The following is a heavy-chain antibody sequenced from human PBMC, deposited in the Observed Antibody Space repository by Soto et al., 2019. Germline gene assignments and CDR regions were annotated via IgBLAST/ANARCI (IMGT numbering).Heavy chain of an antibody. V-gene: IGHV1-24*01. Sequence: ASVKVSCKVSGYTLTELSMHWVRQAPGKGLEWMGGFDPEDGETIYAQKFQGRVTMTEDTSTDTAYMELSSLRSEDTAVYYCATAPILGWLRRTPYYYYMDVWGKATTVTVSS. CDR3: ATAPILGWLRRTPYYYYMDV. J-gene: IGHJ6*03. CDR2: FDPEDGET. D-gene: IGHD5-12*01. CDR1: GYTLTELS.